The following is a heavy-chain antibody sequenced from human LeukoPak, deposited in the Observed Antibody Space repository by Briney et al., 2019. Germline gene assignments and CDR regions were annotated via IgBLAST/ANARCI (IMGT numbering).Heavy chain of an antibody. Sequence: GESLKTSWKGSGYSFTSYWNGWVRQMPGKGLEGVGSFYPSESYNWYRPFLQRLVAVSADKSLSTAYLQWSSVKASDTAMYYCARHLGGSGSYPYYMDVWGKGTTVTVSS. D-gene: IGHD3-10*01. CDR1: GYSFTSYW. CDR3: ARHLGGSGSYPYYMDV. V-gene: IGHV5-51*01. CDR2: FYPSESYN. J-gene: IGHJ6*03.